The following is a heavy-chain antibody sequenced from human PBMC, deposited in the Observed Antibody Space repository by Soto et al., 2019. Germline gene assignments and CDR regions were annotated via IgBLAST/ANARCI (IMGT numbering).Heavy chain of an antibody. CDR3: ARARRYTSSWFWFDP. Sequence: PSETLSLTCTVSGGFISSGDYYWSWIRQHPGKGLEWIGYIYNTGSTDYSPSLKSRLTMSVDTAKNQFSLKLTSVTAADAAVYFCARARRYTSSWFWFDPWCQGTPVT. V-gene: IGHV4-31*03. D-gene: IGHD6-13*01. CDR2: IYNTGST. J-gene: IGHJ5*02. CDR1: GGFISSGDYY.